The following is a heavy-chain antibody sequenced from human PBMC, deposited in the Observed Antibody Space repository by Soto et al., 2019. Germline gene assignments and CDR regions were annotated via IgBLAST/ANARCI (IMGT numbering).Heavy chain of an antibody. CDR2: IWYDGSNK. CDR3: APEEGEQQLDY. CDR1: GFSFPIFP. V-gene: IGHV3-33*01. Sequence: QVHLVESGGGVVQPGRSLRLSCAASGFSFPIFPMHWVRQAPGKGLEWVAVIWYDGSNKYYAESVQGRFSISRDNSKNTLYLEMNGLTAAYTAVYYGAPEEGEQQLDYWGQGTLVTVSS. D-gene: IGHD6-13*01. J-gene: IGHJ4*02.